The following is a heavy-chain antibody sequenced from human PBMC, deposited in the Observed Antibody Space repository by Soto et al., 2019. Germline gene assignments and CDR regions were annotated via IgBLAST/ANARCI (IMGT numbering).Heavy chain of an antibody. CDR3: ARATYYYDSSGYYYRYYFDY. CDR2: IIPIFGTA. Sequence: GASVKVSCKASGGTFSSYAISWVRQAPGQGLERMGGIIPIFGTANYAQKFQGRVTITADESTSTAYMELSSLRSEDTAVYYFARATYYYDSSGYYYRYYFDYWGQGTLVTV. V-gene: IGHV1-69*13. J-gene: IGHJ4*02. CDR1: GGTFSSYA. D-gene: IGHD3-22*01.